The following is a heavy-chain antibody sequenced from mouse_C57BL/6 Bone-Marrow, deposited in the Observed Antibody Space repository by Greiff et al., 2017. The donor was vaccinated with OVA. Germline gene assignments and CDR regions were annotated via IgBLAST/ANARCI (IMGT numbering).Heavy chain of an antibody. Sequence: DVKLVESGGGLVQPGGSLKLSCAASGFTFSDYYMYWVRQTPEKRLEWVAYISNGGGSTYYPDTVKGRFTISRDNAKNTLYLQMSRLKSEDTAMYYCARPSITTVVDYYAMDYWGQGTSVTVSS. J-gene: IGHJ4*01. D-gene: IGHD1-1*01. V-gene: IGHV5-12*01. CDR3: ARPSITTVVDYYAMDY. CDR1: GFTFSDYY. CDR2: ISNGGGST.